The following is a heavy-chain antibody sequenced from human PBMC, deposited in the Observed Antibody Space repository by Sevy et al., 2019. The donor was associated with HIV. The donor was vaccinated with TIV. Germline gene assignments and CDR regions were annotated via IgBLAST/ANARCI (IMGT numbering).Heavy chain of an antibody. CDR2: IHPKSGAT. V-gene: IGHV1-2*06. CDR1: GYTFTAYY. D-gene: IGHD3-22*01. J-gene: IGHJ6*02. CDR3: AREDSDDTSAYYYFYYGMDV. Sequence: ASVKVSCKASGYTFTAYYIHWLRQAPGQGLEWMGRIHPKSGATNYAQKFQGRVTMTRDTSISTSFMELTSLRSDDSAVYYCAREDSDDTSAYYYFYYGMDVWGQGTRVTVSS.